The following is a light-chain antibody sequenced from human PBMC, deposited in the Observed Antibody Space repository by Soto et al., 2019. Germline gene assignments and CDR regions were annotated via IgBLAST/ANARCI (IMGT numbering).Light chain of an antibody. CDR1: SSNIGNNY. Sequence: QSVLTQPPSVSVAPGQKVTISCSGSSSNIGNNYVSWYQHLPGTAPKLLIYDNTERPSGIPDRFSGTKSGTSATLDITGLQTGDEAHYYCATWDSSLIAGVFGGGTKVTVL. V-gene: IGLV1-51*01. CDR3: ATWDSSLIAGV. J-gene: IGLJ2*01. CDR2: DNT.